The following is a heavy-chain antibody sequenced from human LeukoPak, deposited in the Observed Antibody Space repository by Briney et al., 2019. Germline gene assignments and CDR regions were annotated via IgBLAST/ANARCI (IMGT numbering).Heavy chain of an antibody. J-gene: IGHJ6*02. CDR3: AREKTTMVRGVIITPQDYYYYGMDV. CDR1: GYTFTSYY. CDR2: INPSGGST. V-gene: IGHV1-46*01. Sequence: ASVKVSCKASGYTFTSYYMHWVRQAPGQGLEWMGIINPSGGSTSYAQKFQGRVTMTRDTSTSTVYMELSSLRSEDTAVYYCAREKTTMVRGVIITPQDYYYYGMDVWGQGTTVTVSS. D-gene: IGHD3-10*01.